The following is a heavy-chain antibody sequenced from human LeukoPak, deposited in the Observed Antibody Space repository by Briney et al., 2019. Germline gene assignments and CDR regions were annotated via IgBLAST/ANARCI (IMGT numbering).Heavy chain of an antibody. V-gene: IGHV4-59*08. CDR1: GGSISGDY. D-gene: IGHD4-11*01. CDR2: IYYSGST. Sequence: PSETLSLTCTVSGGSISGDYWSWIRQPPGKGLEWIGYIYYSGSTNYNPSLKSRVTMSVDMSKNQFSLKLSSVTAADTAVYYCARLTYDDYNNNYHFDYWGQGTLVAV. J-gene: IGHJ4*02. CDR3: ARLTYDDYNNNYHFDY.